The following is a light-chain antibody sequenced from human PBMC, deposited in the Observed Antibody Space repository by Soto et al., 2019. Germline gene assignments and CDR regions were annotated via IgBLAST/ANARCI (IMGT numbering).Light chain of an antibody. V-gene: IGKV1-9*01. CDR1: QGISSY. CDR3: QQLNSYPLIT. Sequence: DIPLTQSASFLAASVGDRVTITCRASQGISSYLAWYQQKPGKAPKLLIYAASTLQSGVPSRFSGSGSGTEFALTISSLQPEDFATYYCQQLNSYPLITFGPGTKVDIK. CDR2: AAS. J-gene: IGKJ3*01.